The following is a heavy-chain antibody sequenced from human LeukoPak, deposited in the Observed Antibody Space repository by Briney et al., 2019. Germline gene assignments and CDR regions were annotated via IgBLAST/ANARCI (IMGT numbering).Heavy chain of an antibody. Sequence: GGSLRLSCAASGFTFSSYEMNWVRQAPGKGLVWVSHIDSDGSSTNYADSVKGRLTISRDNAKNTVYLQMNSLRADDTAVYYCARGRHGARYFDYWGQGTLVTVSS. D-gene: IGHD4/OR15-4a*01. V-gene: IGHV3-74*01. CDR1: GFTFSSYE. CDR2: IDSDGSST. J-gene: IGHJ4*02. CDR3: ARGRHGARYFDY.